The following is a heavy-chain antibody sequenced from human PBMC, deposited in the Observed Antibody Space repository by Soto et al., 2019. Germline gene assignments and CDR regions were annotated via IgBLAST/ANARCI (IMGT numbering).Heavy chain of an antibody. V-gene: IGHV3-74*01. CDR1: GFTFRSHR. CDR2: IDTDGGGT. D-gene: IGHD4-17*01. Sequence: EVQLVESGGGLVQPGGSLRVSCAASGFTFRSHRIHWVRQAPGKGLEWVSRIDTDGGGTSYADSVKGRFTISTDNAENTVFLQMNGLRVEDTAVFYCAAVFDVGGRGPLFPVSS. J-gene: IGHJ4*02. CDR3: AAVFDV.